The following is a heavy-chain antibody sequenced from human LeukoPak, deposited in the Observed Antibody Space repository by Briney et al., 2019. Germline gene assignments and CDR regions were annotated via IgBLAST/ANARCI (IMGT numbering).Heavy chain of an antibody. V-gene: IGHV1-46*01. CDR2: INPSSGST. CDR1: GYTFTSYY. CDR3: ARDRQIVVVPAAITTHYYFDY. Sequence: ASVKVSCKASGYTFTSYYMHWVRQAPGQGLEWMGIINPSSGSTSYAQKFQGRVTMTRDTSTSTVYMELSSLRSEDTAVYYCARDRQIVVVPAAITTHYYFDYWGQGTLVTVSS. D-gene: IGHD2-2*01. J-gene: IGHJ4*02.